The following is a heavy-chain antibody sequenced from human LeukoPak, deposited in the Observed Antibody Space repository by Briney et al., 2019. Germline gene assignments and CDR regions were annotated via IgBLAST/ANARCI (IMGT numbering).Heavy chain of an antibody. Sequence: GGSLRLSCAASGFTFISYTMHWVRQAPGQGLEWVASMKEDGTEINYVDSVKGRFTISRDNAKNSLFLQLNSLRAEDTAVYYCARGGAHRFDYWGQGTLVTVSS. J-gene: IGHJ4*02. CDR1: GFTFISYT. D-gene: IGHD5-12*01. CDR3: ARGGAHRFDY. CDR2: MKEDGTEI. V-gene: IGHV3-7*04.